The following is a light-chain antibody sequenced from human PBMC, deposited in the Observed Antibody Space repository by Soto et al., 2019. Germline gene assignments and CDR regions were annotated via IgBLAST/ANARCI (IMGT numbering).Light chain of an antibody. V-gene: IGLV2-14*03. CDR2: DVT. J-gene: IGLJ2*01. CDR3: SSYSSSSTHVV. CDR1: SSDVGHFNY. Sequence: QSALTQPASVSGSPGRSVTISCTGSSSDVGHFNYVSWYQHLPGRAPKLIIYDVTNRPSGISYRFSASKSGRTASLTISGLQAEDEADYYCSSYSSSSTHVVFGGGTKLTVL.